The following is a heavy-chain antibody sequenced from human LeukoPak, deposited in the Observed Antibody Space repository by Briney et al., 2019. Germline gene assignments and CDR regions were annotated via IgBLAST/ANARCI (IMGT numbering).Heavy chain of an antibody. CDR3: AREAKVGGALQY. CDR2: INTDGTFT. V-gene: IGHV3-74*01. D-gene: IGHD1-26*01. CDR1: GFTFSDYW. Sequence: GGSLRLSCETSGFTFSDYWMHWVRQAPGKGLEWVSRINTDGTFTRYPDSVQGRFTISRDTAKNTLLLQMNSLRAEDTAVYYCAREAKVGGALQYCGQGTLVTVSS. J-gene: IGHJ4*02.